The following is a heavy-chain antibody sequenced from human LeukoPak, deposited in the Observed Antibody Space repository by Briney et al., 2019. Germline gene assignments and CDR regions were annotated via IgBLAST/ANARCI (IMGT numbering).Heavy chain of an antibody. J-gene: IGHJ4*02. CDR2: IYYSGST. CDR3: ARGAPLADYYDSSTYSPDFDY. Sequence: SETLSLTCTVSGGSISSYCWSWIRQPPGKGLEWIGYIYYSGSTNYNPSLKSRVTISVDTSKNQFSLKLSSVTAADTAVYYCARGAPLADYYDSSTYSPDFDYWGQGTLVTVSS. V-gene: IGHV4-59*12. CDR1: GGSISSYC. D-gene: IGHD3-22*01.